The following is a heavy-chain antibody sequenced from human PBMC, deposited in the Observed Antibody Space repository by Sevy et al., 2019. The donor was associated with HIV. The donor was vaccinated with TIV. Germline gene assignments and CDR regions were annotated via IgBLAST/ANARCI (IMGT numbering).Heavy chain of an antibody. CDR2: INQDGSEK. V-gene: IGHV3-7*01. CDR3: ARVSSIYYDRGYFYAMDV. Sequence: GGSLRLSCAASGFSFSWYWMSWVRQAPGKGLEWVANINQDGSEKYHLDSVKGRFTISRDNAKNSLYLQMNSLRAEDSSVYFCARVSSIYYDRGYFYAMDVWGQGTTVTVSS. J-gene: IGHJ6*02. D-gene: IGHD3-22*01. CDR1: GFSFSWYW.